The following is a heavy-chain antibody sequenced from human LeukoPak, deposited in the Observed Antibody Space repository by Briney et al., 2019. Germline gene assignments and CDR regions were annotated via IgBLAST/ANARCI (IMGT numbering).Heavy chain of an antibody. Sequence: SETLSLTCTVSGGSIGSYYWSWIRQPPGKGLEWIGYIYNSGSTNYSPSLKSRVTISVDTPKNQFSLKLSSVTAADTAVYYCARPSRDGYRYTFDYWGQGTLVTVSS. D-gene: IGHD5-24*01. V-gene: IGHV4-59*01. J-gene: IGHJ4*02. CDR3: ARPSRDGYRYTFDY. CDR1: GGSIGSYY. CDR2: IYNSGST.